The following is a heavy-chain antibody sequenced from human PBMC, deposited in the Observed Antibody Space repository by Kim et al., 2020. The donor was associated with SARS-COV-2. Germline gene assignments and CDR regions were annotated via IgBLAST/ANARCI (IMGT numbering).Heavy chain of an antibody. V-gene: IGHV3-23*01. CDR2: ISGSGGST. CDR3: AKYTRYGSGSYYKMEGDY. J-gene: IGHJ4*02. CDR1: GFTFSSYA. Sequence: GGSLRLSCAASGFTFSSYAMSWVRQAPGKGLEWVSAISGSGGSTYYADSVKGRFTISRDNSKNTLYLQMNSLRAEDTAVYYCAKYTRYGSGSYYKMEGDYWGQGTLVTVSS. D-gene: IGHD3-10*01.